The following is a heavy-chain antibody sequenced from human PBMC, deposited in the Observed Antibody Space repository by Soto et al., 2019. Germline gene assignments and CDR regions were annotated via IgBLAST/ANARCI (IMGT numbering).Heavy chain of an antibody. J-gene: IGHJ5*02. CDR3: TRDTSRDSSARGWFDP. Sequence: GALRLSCAASGFTFRSFTMNWVRQAPGKGLEWVSTISSNSAYIYYTDALRGRFTISRDNAKNSLHLQMNSLRAEDTAVYYCTRDTSRDSSARGWFDPWGPGTLVTVSS. D-gene: IGHD6-13*01. CDR2: ISSNSAYI. V-gene: IGHV3-21*01. CDR1: GFTFRSFT.